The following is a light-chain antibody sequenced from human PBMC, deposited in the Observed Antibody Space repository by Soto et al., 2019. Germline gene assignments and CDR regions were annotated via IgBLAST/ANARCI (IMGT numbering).Light chain of an antibody. Sequence: DIQMTQSPSSLSASVGDRVTITCQASQDISNHLNWYQQTPGKAPKLVISDATTLEAGVPSRFTGSGAGTYFTFTITSLQPEDMATYYCQQYATIPPAFGPVTK. V-gene: IGKV1-33*01. CDR1: QDISNH. CDR3: QQYATIPPA. CDR2: DAT. J-gene: IGKJ3*01.